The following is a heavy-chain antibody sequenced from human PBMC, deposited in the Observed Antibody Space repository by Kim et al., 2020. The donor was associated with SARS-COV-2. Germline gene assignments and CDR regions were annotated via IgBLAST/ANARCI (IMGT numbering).Heavy chain of an antibody. D-gene: IGHD6-25*01. J-gene: IGHJ3*02. CDR3: AKDRAASLSDAFDI. V-gene: IGHV3-23*01. Sequence: ADSVKGRFTISRDNYKHALYLQMNSLRAEDTAVYYCAKDRAASLSDAFDIWGQGTMVTVSS.